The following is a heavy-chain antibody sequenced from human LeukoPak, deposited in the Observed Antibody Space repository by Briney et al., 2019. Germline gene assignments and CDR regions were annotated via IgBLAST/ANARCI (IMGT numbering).Heavy chain of an antibody. D-gene: IGHD5-18*01. V-gene: IGHV3-7*01. CDR3: AKGGYRYHV. Sequence: GGSLRLSCAASGFTFSTYWMSWVRQAPGKGLEWVANIKTDGSEKSYVDSVKGRFTISRDNAKNSLYLQMNSLRAEDTAVYYCAKGGYRYHVWGQGTLVTVSS. J-gene: IGHJ4*02. CDR1: GFTFSTYW. CDR2: IKTDGSEK.